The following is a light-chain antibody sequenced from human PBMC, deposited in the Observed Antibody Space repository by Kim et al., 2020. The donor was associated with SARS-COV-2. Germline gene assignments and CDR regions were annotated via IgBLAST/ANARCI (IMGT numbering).Light chain of an antibody. CDR3: MQALRTPYT. V-gene: IGKV2-28*01. J-gene: IGKJ2*01. CDR2: LGA. Sequence: EPASNSCRTSQSLLHSNGYNYLDWYLKKPGQNPQILIYLGANRASGGPDRFSGSGSGTDFTLKSSRVKAEDVRVYYYMQALRTPYTFGQGTKLEI. CDR1: QSLLHSNGYNY.